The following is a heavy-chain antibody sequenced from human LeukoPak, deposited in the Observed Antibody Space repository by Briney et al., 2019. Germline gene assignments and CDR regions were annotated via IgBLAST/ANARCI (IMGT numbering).Heavy chain of an antibody. J-gene: IGHJ4*02. CDR2: IRGSGDRT. D-gene: IGHD6-13*01. CDR1: GFTFSSYA. CDR3: AKGLKPAAGPFDY. Sequence: GSLRLSCAASGFTFSSYAMSWVRQAPGKGLEWVSAIRGSGDRTHYADSVKGRFTISRDNSKNTLYLQMNSLRAEDTAVYYCAKGLKPAAGPFDYWGQGTLVTVSS. V-gene: IGHV3-23*01.